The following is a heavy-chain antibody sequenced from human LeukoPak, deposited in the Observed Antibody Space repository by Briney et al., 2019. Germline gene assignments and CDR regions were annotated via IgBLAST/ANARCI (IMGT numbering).Heavy chain of an antibody. Sequence: GGSLRLSCAASGFNFSFYSMNWVHQAPGKGLEWVSFISSTSSYIYYADSAKGRFTISRDNAKNSLYLQMNSLRAEDTAVYYCAREGDSSGFYFDCWGQGTLVTVSS. CDR1: GFNFSFYS. V-gene: IGHV3-21*01. CDR3: AREGDSSGFYFDC. CDR2: ISSTSSYI. J-gene: IGHJ4*02. D-gene: IGHD3-22*01.